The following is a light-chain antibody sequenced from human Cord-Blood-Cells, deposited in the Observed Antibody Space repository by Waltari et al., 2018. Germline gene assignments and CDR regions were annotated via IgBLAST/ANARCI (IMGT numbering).Light chain of an antibody. CDR2: EGS. CDR3: CSYAGRV. V-gene: IGLV2-23*01. J-gene: IGLJ3*02. Sequence: QSALTQPASVSGSPGQSITISCTGTSSDVGSYTLVSWYQQPPGKAPKLMIYEGSKRPSGVSNRFSGSKSGNTASLTISGLQAEDEADYYCCSYAGRVFGGGTKLTVL. CDR1: SSDVGSYTL.